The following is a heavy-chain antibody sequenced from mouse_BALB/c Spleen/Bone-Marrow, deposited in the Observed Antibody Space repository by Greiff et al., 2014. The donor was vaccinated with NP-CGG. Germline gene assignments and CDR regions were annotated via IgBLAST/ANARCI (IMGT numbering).Heavy chain of an antibody. V-gene: IGHV14-3*02. CDR3: ANCVYGYYFDY. J-gene: IGHJ2*01. CDR1: GFNIKDTY. CDR2: IDPANGNT. D-gene: IGHD1-1*01. Sequence: EVMLEESGAELVKPGASVKLSCTASGFNIKDTYMHWVKQRPEQGLEWIGRIDPANGNTKYDPKFQGKATITADTSSNTAYLQLRSLTSADTSVYYCANCVYGYYFDYWGQGTTLTVSS.